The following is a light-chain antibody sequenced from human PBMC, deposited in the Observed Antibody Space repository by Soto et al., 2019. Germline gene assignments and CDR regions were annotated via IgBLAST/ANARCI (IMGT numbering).Light chain of an antibody. Sequence: QSVLTQPPSASGTPGQRVTISCSGSSSNIGSNYLYWYQQLPGTAPKLLIYRNNQRPSGVPDRFSGSKSGTSASLAISGLRSEDEAYYYCAAWDDSLSGHWVFGGGTKLTVL. CDR1: SSNIGSNY. CDR2: RNN. V-gene: IGLV1-47*01. CDR3: AAWDDSLSGHWV. J-gene: IGLJ3*02.